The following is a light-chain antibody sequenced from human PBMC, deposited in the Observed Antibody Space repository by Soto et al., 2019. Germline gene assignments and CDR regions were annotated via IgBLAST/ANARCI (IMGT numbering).Light chain of an antibody. Sequence: AIQMTQSPSSLSASVGDRVTITCRASQCIRSDLGLYQQKPVKAPKLLIYAASNLESGVPSRFSGSGSGTDFTLTISSLQPEDFATYYCLPDYNYPRTFGQGTKVEIK. CDR1: QCIRSD. J-gene: IGKJ1*01. V-gene: IGKV1-6*01. CDR2: AAS. CDR3: LPDYNYPRT.